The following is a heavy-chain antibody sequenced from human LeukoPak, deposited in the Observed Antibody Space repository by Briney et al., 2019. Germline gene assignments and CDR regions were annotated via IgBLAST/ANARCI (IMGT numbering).Heavy chain of an antibody. CDR3: ARGGYYDSSGRQRY. V-gene: IGHV3-74*01. D-gene: IGHD3-22*01. CDR1: GFTFSSYW. CDR2: INSDGSST. Sequence: GGSLRLSCAASGFTFSSYWMHWVRQAPGKGLVWVSRINSDGSSTSYADSVKGRFTVSRDNAKNTLYLQMNSLRAEDTAVYYCARGGYYDSSGRQRYWGQGTLVTVSS. J-gene: IGHJ4*02.